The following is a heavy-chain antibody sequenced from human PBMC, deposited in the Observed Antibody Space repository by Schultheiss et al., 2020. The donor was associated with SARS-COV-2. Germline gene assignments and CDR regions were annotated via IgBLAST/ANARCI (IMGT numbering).Heavy chain of an antibody. CDR1: GFTFSSYE. CDR3: ARVPSGYSSGQGAFGYYSMDV. CDR2: ISSIGSTI. Sequence: GGSLRLSCAASGFTFSSYEMNWVRQAPGKGLVWVSYISSIGSTIYYADSVKGRFTISRDNAKNSLYLKMNSLRAEDTAVYYCARVPSGYSSGQGAFGYYSMDVWGQGTTVTVSS. J-gene: IGHJ6*02. V-gene: IGHV3-48*03. D-gene: IGHD6-19*01.